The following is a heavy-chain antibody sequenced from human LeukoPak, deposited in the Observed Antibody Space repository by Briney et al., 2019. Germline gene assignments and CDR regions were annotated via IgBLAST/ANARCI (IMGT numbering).Heavy chain of an antibody. CDR2: INSDGSTT. D-gene: IGHD3-3*01. V-gene: IGHV3-74*01. J-gene: IGHJ3*02. Sequence: PGGSLRLSCAASGFTFSSYWMHWVRHAPGKGLVWVSRINSDGSTTNYADAVKGRVTISRDNAKNTLYLQMHSLRAEDTAVYYCAKVEWRGNAFDIWGQGTMVTVSS. CDR1: GFTFSSYW. CDR3: AKVEWRGNAFDI.